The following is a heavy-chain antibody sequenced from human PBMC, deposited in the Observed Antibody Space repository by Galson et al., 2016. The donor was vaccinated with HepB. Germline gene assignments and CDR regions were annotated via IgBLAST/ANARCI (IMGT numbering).Heavy chain of an antibody. CDR2: ISRSGDST. J-gene: IGHJ6*04. Sequence: FLRLCCAASGVTFRDYGMTWVRQAPGKGLEGVSSISRSGDSTDYADSVKGRFTISRDNSKNTLSLQMNSLTADDTAIYYCVQGSTAPAVWGKGTTVTVSS. V-gene: IGHV3-23*01. CDR3: VQGSTAPAV. CDR1: GVTFRDYG. D-gene: IGHD2-2*01.